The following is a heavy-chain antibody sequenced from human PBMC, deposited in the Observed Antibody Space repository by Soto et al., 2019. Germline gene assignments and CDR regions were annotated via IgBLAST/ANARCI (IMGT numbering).Heavy chain of an antibody. J-gene: IGHJ4*02. V-gene: IGHV4-34*01. D-gene: IGHD2-2*01. Sequence: SETLSLTCAVYGGSFSGYYWSWIRQPPGKGLEWIGEINHSGSTNYNPSLKSRVTISVDTSKNQFSLKLSSVTAADTAVYYCARGGWGVVVPAAIRPFDYWGQGTLVTVSS. CDR1: GGSFSGYY. CDR2: INHSGST. CDR3: ARGGWGVVVPAAIRPFDY.